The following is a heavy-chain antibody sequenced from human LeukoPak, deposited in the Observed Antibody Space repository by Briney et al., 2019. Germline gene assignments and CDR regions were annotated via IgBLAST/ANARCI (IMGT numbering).Heavy chain of an antibody. CDR2: ISYDGSHK. CDR3: AKGARGDTVTSIVGLNWFDP. J-gene: IGHJ5*02. CDR1: GITFRSYG. V-gene: IGHV3-30*18. Sequence: GRSLRLSCAASGITFRSYGMHWVRQAQGKGLEWVAVISYDGSHKYYADSLKGRFSISRDNSKNTLYLQMNSLRTDDTAVYYCAKGARGDTVTSIVGLNWFDPWGQGTLVTVSS. D-gene: IGHD4-17*01.